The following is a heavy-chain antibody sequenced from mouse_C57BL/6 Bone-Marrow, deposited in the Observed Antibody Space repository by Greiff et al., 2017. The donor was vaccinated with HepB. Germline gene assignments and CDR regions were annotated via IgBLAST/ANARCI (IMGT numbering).Heavy chain of an antibody. V-gene: IGHV2-2*01. J-gene: IGHJ4*01. D-gene: IGHD2-3*01. CDR3: ARRPYEWYYAMDY. CDR2: IWSGGST. CDR1: GFSLTSYG. Sequence: VKVVESGPGLVQPSQRLSITCTVSGFSLTSYGVHWVRQSPGKGLEWLGVIWSGGSTDYNAAFISRLSISKDNSKSQVFFKMNSLQADDTAIYYCARRPYEWYYAMDYWGQGTSVTVSS.